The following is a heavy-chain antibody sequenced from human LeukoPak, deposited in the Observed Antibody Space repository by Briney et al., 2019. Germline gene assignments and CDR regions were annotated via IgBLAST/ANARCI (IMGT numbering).Heavy chain of an antibody. V-gene: IGHV4-39*07. CDR1: GGSISSSSYY. Sequence: PSETLSLTCTVSGGSISSSSYYWGWIRQPPGKGLEWIGSIYYSGSTYYNPSLKSRVTISVDTSKNQFSLKLSSVTAADTAVYYCARGRTVAGGDDYWGQGTLVTVSS. CDR2: IYYSGST. D-gene: IGHD4-23*01. J-gene: IGHJ4*02. CDR3: ARGRTVAGGDDY.